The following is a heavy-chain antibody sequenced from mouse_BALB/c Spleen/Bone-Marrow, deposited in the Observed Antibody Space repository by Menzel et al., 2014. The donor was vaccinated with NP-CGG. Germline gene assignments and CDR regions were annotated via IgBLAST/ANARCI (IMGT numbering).Heavy chain of an antibody. CDR1: GYTFSSYW. CDR3: ARDYRYDGAMDY. CDR2: ILPGSGTT. D-gene: IGHD2-14*01. V-gene: IGHV1-9*01. Sequence: QVQLQQSGAELVKPGASVKISCKATGYTFSSYWIEWVKQRPGHGLEWIGEILPGSGTTNYNENFKGKATFTADTSSNTAYMQLSSLTSEDSAVYYCARDYRYDGAMDYWGQGTSVTVSP. J-gene: IGHJ4*01.